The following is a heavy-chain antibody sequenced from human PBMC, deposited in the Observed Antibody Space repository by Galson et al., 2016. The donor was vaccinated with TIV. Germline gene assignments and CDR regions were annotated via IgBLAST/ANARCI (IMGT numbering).Heavy chain of an antibody. CDR2: LFSGGRTT. V-gene: IGHV3-9*02. Sequence: SLRLSCAVSGGTPDDSAMHWVRQAPGKGLEWVSGLFSGGRTTDYVDSVKGRFTITRDIFERSLYLQMNSLRSEDTALYYCIKDVTDGGADVWGQGAKVIVSS. J-gene: IGHJ6*02. D-gene: IGHD3-10*01. CDR3: IKDVTDGGADV. CDR1: GGTPDDSA.